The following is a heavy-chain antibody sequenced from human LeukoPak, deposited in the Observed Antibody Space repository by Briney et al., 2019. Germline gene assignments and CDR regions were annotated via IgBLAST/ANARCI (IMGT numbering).Heavy chain of an antibody. J-gene: IGHJ4*02. CDR3: AKEKGDYSSGWYWVHDY. CDR2: VSGRGSRT. V-gene: IGHV3-23*01. D-gene: IGHD6-19*01. Sequence: GGSLRLACAASGFTFSHHAMYWVRQAPGKGLEWVSVVSGRGSRTYYADSVKGRFTISRDNSKNTVYLQMNSLRAEDTAVYYCAKEKGDYSSGWYWVHDYWGQGTLVTVSS. CDR1: GFTFSHHA.